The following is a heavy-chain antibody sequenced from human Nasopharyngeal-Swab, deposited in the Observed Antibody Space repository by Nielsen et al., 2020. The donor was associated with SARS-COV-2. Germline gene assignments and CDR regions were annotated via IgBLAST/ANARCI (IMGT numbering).Heavy chain of an antibody. J-gene: IGHJ4*02. CDR3: ARGRPGHYFDY. Sequence: GESLKISCAASGFTVSSNYMSWVRQAPGKGLEWVSVFYTSGDTCYAVSVKGRFTISRDNSKNTLSLQMNSLRAEDTAVYYCARGRPGHYFDYWGQGTLITVSS. CDR2: FYTSGDT. D-gene: IGHD1-14*01. V-gene: IGHV3-53*01. CDR1: GFTVSSNY.